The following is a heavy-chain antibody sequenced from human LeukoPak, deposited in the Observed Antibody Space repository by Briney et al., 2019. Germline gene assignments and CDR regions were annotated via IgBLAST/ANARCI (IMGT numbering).Heavy chain of an antibody. D-gene: IGHD2-21*02. CDR3: ARPRMVTRDDAFDI. Sequence: SETLSLTCTVSGYSISSGYYWGWIRQPPGKGLEWIGSIYHSGSTSYNPSLKSRVTISVDTSKNQFSLKLSSVTAADTAVYYCARPRMVTRDDAFDIWGQGTMVTVSS. J-gene: IGHJ3*02. CDR1: GYSISSGYY. CDR2: IYHSGST. V-gene: IGHV4-38-2*02.